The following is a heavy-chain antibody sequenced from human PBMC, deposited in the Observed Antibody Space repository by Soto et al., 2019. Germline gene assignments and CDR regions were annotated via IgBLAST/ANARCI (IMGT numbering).Heavy chain of an antibody. J-gene: IGHJ1*01. CDR1: GFTLSSYG. D-gene: IGHD3-10*01. V-gene: IGHV3-23*01. Sequence: PGGSLRLSCAASGFTLSSYGMSWVRQAPEKGLEWVSGIDASDGDAYYADSVKGRFTISRDNSENTLYLQMNSLRVEDTAVYYCANDSDRYYFQHWGQGTLGTVSS. CDR3: ANDSDRYYFQH. CDR2: IDASDGDA.